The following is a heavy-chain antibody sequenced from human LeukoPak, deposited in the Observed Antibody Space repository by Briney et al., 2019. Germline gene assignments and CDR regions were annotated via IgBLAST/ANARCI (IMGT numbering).Heavy chain of an antibody. D-gene: IGHD1-26*01. CDR3: ARGKLVGAPYYFDY. V-gene: IGHV3-33*01. J-gene: IGHJ4*02. CDR2: IWYDGSNK. Sequence: GGSLRLSCAASGFTFSSYGMHWVRQAPGKGLEWAAVIWYDGSNKYYADSVKGRFTISRDNSKNTLYLQMNSLRAEDTAVYYCARGKLVGAPYYFDYWGQGTLVTVSS. CDR1: GFTFSSYG.